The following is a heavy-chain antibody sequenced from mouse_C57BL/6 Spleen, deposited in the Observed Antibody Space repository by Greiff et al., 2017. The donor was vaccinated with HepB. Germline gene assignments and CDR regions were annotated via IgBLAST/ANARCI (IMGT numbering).Heavy chain of an antibody. CDR3: ARDDYDLAWFAY. Sequence: VQLQQSGAELVKPVSAVKLSCVASGYTVSGYWMHWVKQRPGQGLEWIGMIHPNSGSTNYNEKFKSKATLTVDKSSSTAYMQLSSLTSEDSAVYYCARDDYDLAWFAYWGQGTLVTVSA. V-gene: IGHV1-64*01. CDR2: IHPNSGST. D-gene: IGHD2-4*01. J-gene: IGHJ3*01. CDR1: GYTVSGYW.